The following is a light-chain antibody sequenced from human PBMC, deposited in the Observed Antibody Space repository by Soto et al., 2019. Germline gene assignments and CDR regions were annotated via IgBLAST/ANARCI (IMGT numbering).Light chain of an antibody. CDR3: QQYNSYLFT. CDR1: QSISSW. J-gene: IGKJ3*01. CDR2: DAS. Sequence: DILVTQSPSTLSASVGDRVTITCRASQSISSWLAWYQQKPGKAPKLLIYDASSLESGGPSRFSGSGSGTEFTLTISSLQPDDFATYYCQQYNSYLFTFGPGTKVDIK. V-gene: IGKV1-5*01.